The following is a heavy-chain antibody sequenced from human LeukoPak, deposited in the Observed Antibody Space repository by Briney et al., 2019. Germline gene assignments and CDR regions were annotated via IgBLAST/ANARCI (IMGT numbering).Heavy chain of an antibody. D-gene: IGHD2-15*01. J-gene: IGHJ4*02. CDR3: AREEIVVAVADKGIDY. CDR1: GYTFINYV. V-gene: IGHV1-3*04. CDR2: INTVNGDT. Sequence: GASVKVSCKTSGYTFINYVLHWVRQAPGQGLEWMGWINTVNGDTRYSQNFQGRVTITRDTSASTAYMELNSLTCEDTAVYYCAREEIVVAVADKGIDYWGQGTLVTVSS.